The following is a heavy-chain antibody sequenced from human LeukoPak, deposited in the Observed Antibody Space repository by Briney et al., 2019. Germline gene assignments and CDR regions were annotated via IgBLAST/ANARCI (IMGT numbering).Heavy chain of an antibody. D-gene: IGHD6-13*01. CDR2: IYNNGST. Sequence: SETLSLTCSVSGGSISSSTYYWGWVRQPPGKGLEWIGNIYNNGSTYYNPSLKSRVTLSVYTSKNQFSLKLSSVTDADTAVYYCARQAYSSNLGWFDPWGQGTLVTVSS. J-gene: IGHJ5*02. CDR3: ARQAYSSNLGWFDP. CDR1: GGSISSSTYY. V-gene: IGHV4-39*01.